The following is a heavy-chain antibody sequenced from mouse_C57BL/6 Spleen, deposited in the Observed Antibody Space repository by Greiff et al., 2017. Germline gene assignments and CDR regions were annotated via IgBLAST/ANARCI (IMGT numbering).Heavy chain of an antibody. J-gene: IGHJ3*01. Sequence: VQLQQSGPELVKPGASVKISCKASGYAFSSSWMNWVKQRPGKGLEWIGRIYPGDGDTNYNGKVKGKATLTADKSSSTAYMQLSSLTSEDSAVYFCATTVVPSWFAYWGQGTLVTVSA. D-gene: IGHD1-1*01. CDR3: ATTVVPSWFAY. CDR1: GYAFSSSW. CDR2: IYPGDGDT. V-gene: IGHV1-82*01.